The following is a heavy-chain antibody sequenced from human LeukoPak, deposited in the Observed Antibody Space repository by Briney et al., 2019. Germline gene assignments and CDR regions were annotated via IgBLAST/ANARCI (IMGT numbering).Heavy chain of an antibody. V-gene: IGHV4-39*07. CDR3: ARDLGPGVREIINSDMDV. CDR1: GGSIISSGYY. Sequence: PSETLSLTCTVSGGSIISSGYYWGWIRQPPGKGLEWIGSIFYTGNTYYNSSLKSRVTISLDTSKNQFSLNLRSVTAADTAVYYCARDLGPGVREIINSDMDVWAKGPRSPSP. D-gene: IGHD3-10*01. CDR2: IFYTGNT. J-gene: IGHJ6*03.